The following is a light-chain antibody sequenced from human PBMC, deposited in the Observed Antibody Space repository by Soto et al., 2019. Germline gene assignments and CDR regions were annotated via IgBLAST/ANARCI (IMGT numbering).Light chain of an antibody. CDR3: CSYAGTYTSFV. CDR1: SSDIGGYNY. J-gene: IGLJ1*01. Sequence: HSALTQPRSVSGSPGQSVTISCTGTSSDIGGYNYVSWYQQHPGKAPKLLIYDVTKWQPGVPARFSGSKSGNTASLTISGLQADDEADYYCCSYAGTYTSFVFGTGTKLTVL. V-gene: IGLV2-11*01. CDR2: DVT.